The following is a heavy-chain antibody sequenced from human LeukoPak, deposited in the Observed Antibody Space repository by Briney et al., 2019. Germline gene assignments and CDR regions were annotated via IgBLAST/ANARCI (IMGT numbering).Heavy chain of an antibody. D-gene: IGHD3-9*01. CDR3: AKSSRYDILTGYYRSFDY. Sequence: GGSLRLSCAASGFTFSSYAMSWVRQAPGKGLEWVSAISGRGGSTYYADSVKGRFTISRDNSKNTLYLQMNSLRAEDTAVYYCAKSSRYDILTGYYRSFDYWGQGTLVTVSS. CDR2: ISGRGGST. CDR1: GFTFSSYA. J-gene: IGHJ4*02. V-gene: IGHV3-23*01.